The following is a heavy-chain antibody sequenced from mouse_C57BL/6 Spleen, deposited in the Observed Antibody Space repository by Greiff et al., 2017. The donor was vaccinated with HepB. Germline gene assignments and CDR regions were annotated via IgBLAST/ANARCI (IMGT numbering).Heavy chain of an antibody. CDR2: ISDGGSYT. CDR1: GFTFSSYA. CDR3: AQLLSYAMDY. V-gene: IGHV5-4*03. D-gene: IGHD2-12*01. J-gene: IGHJ4*01. Sequence: EVKLMESGGGLVKPGGSLKLSCAASGFTFSSYAMSWVRQTPEKRLEWVATISDGGSYTYYPDNVKGRFPISRDNAQNNLYLQMSHLKSEDTAMYYCAQLLSYAMDYWGQGTAVTVSS.